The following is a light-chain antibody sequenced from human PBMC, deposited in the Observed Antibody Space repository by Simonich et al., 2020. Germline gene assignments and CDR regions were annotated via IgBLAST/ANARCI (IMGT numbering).Light chain of an antibody. CDR3: QQSYSTPYT. CDR2: AAS. CDR1: QSISSY. Sequence: DIQMTQSPSSLSASVGDRVNITCRASQSISSYLNWYQQKPGKAPKLLIYAASSLQSGGPSRFSGSGSGTDFTLTISRLQPEDFATYYCQQSYSTPYTFGQGTKLEIK. J-gene: IGKJ2*01. V-gene: IGKV1-39*01.